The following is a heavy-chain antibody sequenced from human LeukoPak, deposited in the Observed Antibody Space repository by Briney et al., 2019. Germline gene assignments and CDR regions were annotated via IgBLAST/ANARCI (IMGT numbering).Heavy chain of an antibody. CDR3: VRGDNRDQ. Sequence: GGSLRLSCVASQYDFNGYTFTWVRQAPGKGLEYVSSISKSSALKYYAESVRGRFTISRNNAEGSLFLDMTDLGGEDTAVYFCVRGDNRDQWGQGTLVTVSS. CDR2: ISKSSALK. J-gene: IGHJ4*02. V-gene: IGHV3-21*01. D-gene: IGHD1-14*01. CDR1: QYDFNGYT.